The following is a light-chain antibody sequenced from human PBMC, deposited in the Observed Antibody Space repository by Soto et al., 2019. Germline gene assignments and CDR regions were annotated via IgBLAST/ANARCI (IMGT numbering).Light chain of an antibody. Sequence: EIVLTQSPGTLSLSPGERVTLSCRASQSVGSSYLAGYQQKPGQAPRLLIYGASSRANGNPDRFSGSRSGTDFTLTISRLEPEDFAMYYCQQYGSSPWTFGQGTKMEIK. CDR1: QSVGSSY. V-gene: IGKV3-20*01. CDR3: QQYGSSPWT. J-gene: IGKJ1*01. CDR2: GAS.